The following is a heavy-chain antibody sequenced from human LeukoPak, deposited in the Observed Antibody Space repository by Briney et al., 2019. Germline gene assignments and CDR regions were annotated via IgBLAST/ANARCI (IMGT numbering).Heavy chain of an antibody. CDR1: GGTISTYY. Sequence: SETLSLTCTVSGGTISTYYWSWIRQPPGKGLEWLGYIYYRGSTNYTPSLKSRISMSVDTSKNQFSLKLTSVTAADTAVYYCARERLVHLATVFDSWGQGTLVAVSS. V-gene: IGHV4-59*01. CDR3: ARERLVHLATVFDS. CDR2: IYYRGST. J-gene: IGHJ4*02. D-gene: IGHD1-1*01.